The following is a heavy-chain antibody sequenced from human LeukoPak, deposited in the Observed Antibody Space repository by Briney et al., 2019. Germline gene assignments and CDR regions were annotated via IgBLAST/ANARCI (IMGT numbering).Heavy chain of an antibody. CDR2: INHSGST. D-gene: IGHD1-14*01. J-gene: IGHJ1*01. CDR3: AREYRDSGSWEPPEYFQH. CDR1: GGSFSGYY. Sequence: SETLSLTCAVYGGSFSGYYWSWIRQPPGKGLEWIGEINHSGSTNYNPSLKSRVTISVDTSKNQFSLKLSSVTAADTAVYYCAREYRDSGSWEPPEYFQHWGQGTLVTVSS. V-gene: IGHV4-34*01.